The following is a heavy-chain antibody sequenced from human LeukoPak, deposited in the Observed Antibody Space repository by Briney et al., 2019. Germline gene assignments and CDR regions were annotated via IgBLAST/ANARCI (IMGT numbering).Heavy chain of an antibody. V-gene: IGHV3-33*01. D-gene: IGHD6-19*01. J-gene: IGHJ4*01. CDR2: IWYDGSNK. Sequence: PGGSLRLSCEASGFTFRRHGMHWVRQAPGKGLEWVAVIWYDGSNKYYADSVKGRFTIYRDNAENSVYMQMNSLRAEDTAVYYCARAGQWPAPQQIDYWGHGTLVTVSS. CDR1: GFTFRRHG. CDR3: ARAGQWPAPQQIDY.